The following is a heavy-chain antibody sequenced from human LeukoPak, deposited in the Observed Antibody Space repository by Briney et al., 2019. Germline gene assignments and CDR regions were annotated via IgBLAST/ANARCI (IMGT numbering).Heavy chain of an antibody. Sequence: SETLSLTCTVPSGSIRSYYWSWIRQPPGEGLEWIGYINFSGSTNYNPSLKSRVTISADTSKDQFSLRLTSVTAADTAVYYCARDARCSGCHGSDYWGQGTLVTVSS. CDR1: SGSIRSYY. D-gene: IGHD6-19*01. CDR2: INFSGST. V-gene: IGHV4-59*01. CDR3: ARDARCSGCHGSDY. J-gene: IGHJ4*02.